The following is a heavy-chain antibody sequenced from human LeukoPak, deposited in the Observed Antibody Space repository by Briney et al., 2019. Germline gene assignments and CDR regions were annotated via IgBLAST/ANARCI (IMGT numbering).Heavy chain of an antibody. V-gene: IGHV3-9*01. J-gene: IGHJ5*01. D-gene: IGHD6-13*01. Sequence: GGSLRLSCEAPGFIFDDYALHWVRLAPGKGLEWVSGINGIGGGTAYADSVKGRFTISRDNAKNSLYLQMNSLRVEDTALYFCAKWNRQPLVKGWFDSWGQGTLVTVSS. CDR2: INGIGGGT. CDR1: GFIFDDYA. CDR3: AKWNRQPLVKGWFDS.